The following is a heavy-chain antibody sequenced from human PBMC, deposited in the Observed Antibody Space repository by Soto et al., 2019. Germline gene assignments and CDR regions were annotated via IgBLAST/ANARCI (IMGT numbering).Heavy chain of an antibody. CDR1: GFTFSSYW. J-gene: IGHJ3*02. D-gene: IGHD4-17*01. V-gene: IGHV3-7*04. CDR3: ARAPGYGDVRGAFDI. CDR2: IKQDGSEK. Sequence: EVQLVESGGGLVQPGGSLRLSCAASGFTFSSYWMSWFRQAPGKGLEWVANIKQDGSEKYYVDSVKGRFTISRDNAKNSLYLQMNSLRAKDTAVYYGARAPGYGDVRGAFDIWGQGTMVTVSS.